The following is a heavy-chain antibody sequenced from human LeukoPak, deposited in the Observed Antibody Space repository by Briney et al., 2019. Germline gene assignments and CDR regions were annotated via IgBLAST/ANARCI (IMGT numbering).Heavy chain of an antibody. CDR2: IYSGGST. CDR3: AGGVRYYDFWSGYSYTNWFDP. CDR1: GFTVSSNY. J-gene: IGHJ5*02. D-gene: IGHD3-3*01. Sequence: GGSLRLSCAASGFTVSSNYMSWVRQAPGKGLEWVSVIYSGGSTYYADSVKGRFTISRDKSKNTLYLQMNSLRAEDTAVYYCAGGVRYYDFWSGYSYTNWFDPWGQGTLVTVSS. V-gene: IGHV3-66*02.